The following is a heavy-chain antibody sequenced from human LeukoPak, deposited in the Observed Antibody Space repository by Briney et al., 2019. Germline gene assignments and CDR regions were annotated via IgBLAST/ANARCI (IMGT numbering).Heavy chain of an antibody. CDR3: ARFASSIAARPGYYYMDV. CDR2: ISAYNGNT. D-gene: IGHD6-6*01. Sequence: ASVKVSCKASGYTFTSYGISWVRQAPGQGLEWMGWISAYNGNTNYAQKLQGRVTMTTDTSTSTAYMELRSLRSEDTAVYYCARFASSIAARPGYYYMDVWGKGTTVTVSS. V-gene: IGHV1-18*01. J-gene: IGHJ6*03. CDR1: GYTFTSYG.